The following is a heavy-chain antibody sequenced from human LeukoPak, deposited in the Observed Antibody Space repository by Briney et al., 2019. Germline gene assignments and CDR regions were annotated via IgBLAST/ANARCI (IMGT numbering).Heavy chain of an antibody. CDR3: ESDGGTGTFDY. J-gene: IGHJ4*02. D-gene: IGHD1-14*01. CDR1: RGTFSSYT. CDR2: IIPILGIA. Sequence: GASVKVSCKAFRGTFSSYTISWGRQAPGQGLEWMGRIIPILGIANYAQKFHGRVTITSDKSTSTAYMELSSLRAEDTAVYYCESDGGTGTFDYWGQGTLVTVSS. V-gene: IGHV1-69*02.